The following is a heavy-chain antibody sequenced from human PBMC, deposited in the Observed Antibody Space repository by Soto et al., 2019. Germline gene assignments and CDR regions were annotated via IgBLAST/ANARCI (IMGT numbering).Heavy chain of an antibody. CDR2: ISYDGSNK. D-gene: IGHD3-22*01. V-gene: IGHV3-30*18. J-gene: IGHJ4*02. CDR1: GFTFSSYG. Sequence: QVQLVESGGGVVQPGRSLRLSCAASGFTFSSYGMHWVRQAPGKGLEWVAVISYDGSNKYYADSVKGRFTISRENSKNTLYLQMNSLRAEDTAVYYCAKGPRWADDRSPFDYWGQGTLVTVSS. CDR3: AKGPRWADDRSPFDY.